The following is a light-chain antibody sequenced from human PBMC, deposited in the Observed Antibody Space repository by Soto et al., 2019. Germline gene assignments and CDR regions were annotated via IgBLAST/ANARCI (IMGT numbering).Light chain of an antibody. CDR3: SSYTTTSTFYV. Sequence: QSVLTQPASVSGSPGQSITISCTGTSSDVGDYNYVSWYQQHPGKAPKLTIFEVSNRPSGVSNRFSGSKSGNTASLTISGLQAEDEADYYCSSYTTTSTFYVFGTGTKVTVL. CDR1: SSDVGDYNY. J-gene: IGLJ1*01. V-gene: IGLV2-14*01. CDR2: EVS.